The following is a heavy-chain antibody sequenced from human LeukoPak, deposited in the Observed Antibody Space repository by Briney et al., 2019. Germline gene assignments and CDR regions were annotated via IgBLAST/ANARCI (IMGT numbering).Heavy chain of an antibody. V-gene: IGHV1-46*01. J-gene: IGHJ1*01. CDR3: AKAEAREILRAVGLEEYLQY. CDR1: GYTFTSYY. D-gene: IGHD3-10*01. CDR2: INPSGVST. Sequence: GASVKVSCKASGYTFTSYYMHWVRQAPGQGLEWMGIINPSGVSTSYAQKFQGRVTMTRDMSTSTVYMELSSLIPDDTAVYFCAKAEAREILRAVGLEEYLQYWGQGTLVTVSS.